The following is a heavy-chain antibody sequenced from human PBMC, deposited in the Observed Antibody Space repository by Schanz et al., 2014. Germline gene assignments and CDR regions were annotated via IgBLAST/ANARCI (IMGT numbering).Heavy chain of an antibody. V-gene: IGHV3-11*04. J-gene: IGHJ5*01. CDR1: GFTFSDYF. CDR2: ISDSASTI. Sequence: VQLVESGGGLVKPGGSLRLSCAASGFTFSDYFMTWIRQAPGKGLEWISYISDSASTIHYADSVKGRFTISRDNAKNSVYLQMHSLRAEDTALYYCARDRDAGGYDSWGQGTLVTVSS. CDR3: ARDRDAGGYDS. D-gene: IGHD2-8*02.